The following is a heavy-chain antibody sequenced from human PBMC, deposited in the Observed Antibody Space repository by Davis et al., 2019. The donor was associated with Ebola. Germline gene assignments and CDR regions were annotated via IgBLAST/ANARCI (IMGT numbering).Heavy chain of an antibody. CDR1: GFTFSSYG. CDR2: ISYDGSNK. Sequence: PGGSLRLSCAASGFTFSSYGMHWVRQAPGKGLEWVAVISYDGSNKYYADSVKGRFTISRDNSKNTLYLQMNSLRAEDTAVYYCARGWDIVVVVAAGGFDYWGQGTLVTVSS. V-gene: IGHV3-30*03. D-gene: IGHD2-15*01. J-gene: IGHJ4*02. CDR3: ARGWDIVVVVAAGGFDY.